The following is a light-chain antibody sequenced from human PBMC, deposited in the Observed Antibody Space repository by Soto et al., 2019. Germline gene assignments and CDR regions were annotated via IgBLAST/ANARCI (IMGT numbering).Light chain of an antibody. V-gene: IGLV2-8*01. CDR2: EVS. J-gene: IGLJ2*01. CDR3: SSNTDSNTLL. Sequence: QSALTQPPSASGSPGQSVTISCTGTSSDVGGYNYVSWYQQHPGKAPKLMIYEVSKRPSGVPDRFSGSKSGNTASLTVSGLQAEDEADYYCSSNTDSNTLLFGGGTKVTVL. CDR1: SSDVGGYNY.